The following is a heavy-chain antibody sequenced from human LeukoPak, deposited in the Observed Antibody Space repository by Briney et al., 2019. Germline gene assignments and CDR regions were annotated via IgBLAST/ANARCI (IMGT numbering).Heavy chain of an antibody. D-gene: IGHD3-16*01. Sequence: SETLSLTCTVSGGSISSYYWSWIRQPPGKGLEWIGYIYYSGSTNYNPSLKSRVTISVDTSKNQFSLKLSSVTAADTAVYYCAGYRRLRLGECFTDFDYWGQGTLVTVSS. J-gene: IGHJ4*02. CDR1: GGSISSYY. CDR2: IYYSGST. V-gene: IGHV4-59*08. CDR3: AGYRRLRLGECFTDFDY.